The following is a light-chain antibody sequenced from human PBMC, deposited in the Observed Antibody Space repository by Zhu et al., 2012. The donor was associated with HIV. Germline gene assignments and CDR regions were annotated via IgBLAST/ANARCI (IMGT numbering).Light chain of an antibody. CDR2: GAS. CDR3: QHLTLYPT. J-gene: IGKJ4*01. CDR1: QGISNH. Sequence: DIQLTQSPSFLSASVGDRVTITCRASQGISNHLAWYHQKPGKAPKLLIYGASVLQSGVPSRFSGRGSGTEFTLTISSLQPEDFATYFCQHLTLYPTFGGGSKVEI. V-gene: IGKV1-9*01.